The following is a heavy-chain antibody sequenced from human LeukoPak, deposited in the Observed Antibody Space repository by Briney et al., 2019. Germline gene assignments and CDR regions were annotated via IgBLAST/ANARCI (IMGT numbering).Heavy chain of an antibody. D-gene: IGHD6-13*01. CDR1: GGSITSYY. Sequence: PSETLSLTCTVSGGSITSYYWSWIRQPPGKGLEWIGYIYYSGSTNYNPSLKSRVTISVDTSKNQFSLKLSSVTAADTAVYYCARGGVAAAGTPYYYYGMDVWGQGTTVTVSS. J-gene: IGHJ6*02. CDR2: IYYSGST. V-gene: IGHV4-59*01. CDR3: ARGGVAAAGTPYYYYGMDV.